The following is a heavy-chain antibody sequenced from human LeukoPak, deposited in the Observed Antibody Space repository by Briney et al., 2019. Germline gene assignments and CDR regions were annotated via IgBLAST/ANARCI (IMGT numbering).Heavy chain of an antibody. CDR1: GGSISSYY. CDR3: ARGGRDLLDGGWYGYYFDY. V-gene: IGHV4-59*01. CDR2: IYYSGST. J-gene: IGHJ4*02. D-gene: IGHD6-19*01. Sequence: SETLSLTCTVSGGSISSYYWSWIRQPPGKGLEWIGYIYYSGSTNYNPSLTSRVTISVDTSKNQFSLKLSSVTAADTAVYYCARGGRDLLDGGWYGYYFDYRGQGTLVTVSS.